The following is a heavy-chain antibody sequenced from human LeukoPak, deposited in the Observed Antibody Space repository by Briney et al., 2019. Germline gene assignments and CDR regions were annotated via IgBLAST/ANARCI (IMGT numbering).Heavy chain of an antibody. CDR3: ARVAVAGPTGWFDS. D-gene: IGHD6-19*01. V-gene: IGHV3-21*04. CDR2: ISSTSAYI. CDR1: GFTFGDYG. J-gene: IGHJ5*01. Sequence: GGSLRLSCTASGFTFGDYGMSWFRQAPGKGLEWVSSISSTSAYIYYAESVKGRFSISRDNVDDVVHLQMSSLRNEDTAFYYCARVAVAGPTGWFDSWGQGTLVTVSS.